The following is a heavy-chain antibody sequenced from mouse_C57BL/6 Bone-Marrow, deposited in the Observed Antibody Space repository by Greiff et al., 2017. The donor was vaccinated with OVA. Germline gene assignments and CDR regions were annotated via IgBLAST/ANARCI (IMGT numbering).Heavy chain of an antibody. Sequence: SGPVLVKPGASVKMSCKASGYTFTDYYMNWVKQSHGKSLEWIGVINPYNGGTSYNQKFKGKATLTVDKSSSTAYMELNSLTSEDSAVYYCARRTYWYFDVWGTGTTVTVSS. CDR3: ARRTYWYFDV. CDR2: INPYNGGT. CDR1: GYTFTDYY. V-gene: IGHV1-19*01. J-gene: IGHJ1*03.